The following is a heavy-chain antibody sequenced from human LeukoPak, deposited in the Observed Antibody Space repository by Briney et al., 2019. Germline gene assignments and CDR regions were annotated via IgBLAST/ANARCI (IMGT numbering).Heavy chain of an antibody. J-gene: IGHJ4*02. CDR3: ARHWYYYDSSTYHFDY. Sequence: SETLSLTCTVSDVSISSSSYYWGWIRQSPGKGLEWIGSIDHSGSTYYNTSLKIRVTITIDHSKNQFSVKLSSVTAADTAVYYCARHWYYYDSSTYHFDYWGQGTLVTVSS. CDR2: IDHSGST. CDR1: DVSISSSSYY. D-gene: IGHD3-22*01. V-gene: IGHV4-39*01.